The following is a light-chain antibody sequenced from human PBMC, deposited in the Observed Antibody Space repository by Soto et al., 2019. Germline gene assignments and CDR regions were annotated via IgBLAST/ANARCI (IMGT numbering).Light chain of an antibody. CDR2: YVT. V-gene: IGLV2-14*03. CDR1: SSDIGGYNY. CDR3: SSYTSTASYV. Sequence: QSALTQPASVSGSPGQSITISCTGTSSDIGGYNYVSWYQQPPGKAPKLINNYVTNRPSGFSNRCSGSKSGNTASLTISGLQADDEGDYYCSSYTSTASYVFGTGPKLTVL. J-gene: IGLJ1*01.